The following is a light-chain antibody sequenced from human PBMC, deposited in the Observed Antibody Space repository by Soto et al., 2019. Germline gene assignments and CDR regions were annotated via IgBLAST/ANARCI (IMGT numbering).Light chain of an antibody. CDR3: QSYDSSLSGYV. J-gene: IGLJ1*01. Sequence: QCARKRAASGSGGPGAGGPISRTGGSSNIGAGYDVHWYQQLPGTAPKLLIYGNSNRPSGVPDRFSGSKSGTSASLAITGLQAEDEADYYCQSYDSSLSGYVFGTGTKVTVL. CDR1: SSNIGAGYD. CDR2: GNS. V-gene: IGLV1-40*01.